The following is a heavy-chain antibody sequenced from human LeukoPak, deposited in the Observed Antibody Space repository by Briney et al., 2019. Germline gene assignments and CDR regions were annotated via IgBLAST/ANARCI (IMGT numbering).Heavy chain of an antibody. V-gene: IGHV4-34*01. CDR3: ASRVEMATTLLEYYFDY. Sequence: KPSETLSLTCAVYGGSFSGYYWSWIRQPPGKGLEWIGEINHSGSTNYNPSLKSRVTISVDTSKNQFSLKLSSVTAADTAAYYCASRVEMATTLLEYYFDYWGQGTLVTVSS. CDR2: INHSGST. D-gene: IGHD5-24*01. J-gene: IGHJ4*02. CDR1: GGSFSGYY.